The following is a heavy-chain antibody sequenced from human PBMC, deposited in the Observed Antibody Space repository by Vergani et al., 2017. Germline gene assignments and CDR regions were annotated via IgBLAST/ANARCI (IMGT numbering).Heavy chain of an antibody. CDR3: ARGLRLLYNRFDP. V-gene: IGHV3-33*01. CDR2: TWYDGNNK. D-gene: IGHD5-12*01. CDR1: GFTFNQYA. Sequence: QVQLVESGGGVVQPGRSLRLSCAASGFTFNQYAMHWVRQAPGKGLEWVAITWYDGNNKQYADSVKGRFTISRDNSKRTMYLQMNSLRAEDTGVYYCARGLRLLYNRFDPWGQGALVTGSS. J-gene: IGHJ5*02.